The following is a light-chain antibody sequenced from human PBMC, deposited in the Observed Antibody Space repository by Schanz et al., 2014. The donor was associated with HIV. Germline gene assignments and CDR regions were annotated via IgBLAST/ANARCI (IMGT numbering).Light chain of an antibody. J-gene: IGLJ2*01. CDR3: LLSYSAARQVG. CDR2: GTN. Sequence: QAVVTQEPSLTVSPGGTVTLTCGSSTGAVTSGHYVYWFQQKPGQAPKTLIHGTNNRHSWTPARFSASLVGGKAALTLSGAQPEDEADYYCLLSYSAARQVGFGGGTKLTV. V-gene: IGLV7-46*01. CDR1: TGAVTSGHY.